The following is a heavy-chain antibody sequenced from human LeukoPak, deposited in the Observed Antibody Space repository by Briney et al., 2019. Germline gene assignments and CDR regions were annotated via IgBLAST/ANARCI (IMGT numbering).Heavy chain of an antibody. J-gene: IGHJ6*03. CDR1: GDSISTYY. CDR2: IYYRVTS. Sequence: SETLSLTCTVSGDSISTYYWSWIRQPPGKGLEWIGYIYYRVTSDYNPSLKSRVTMSVDMSTRQISLKLSSVTAADTAVYYCARGWYSGYDYDYYYYYMDVWGKGTTVTVSS. V-gene: IGHV4-59*01. D-gene: IGHD5-12*01. CDR3: ARGWYSGYDYDYYYYYMDV.